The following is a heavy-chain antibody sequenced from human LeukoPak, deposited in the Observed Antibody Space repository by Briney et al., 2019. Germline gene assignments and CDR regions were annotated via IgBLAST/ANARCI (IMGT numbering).Heavy chain of an antibody. V-gene: IGHV3-21*01. Sequence: GGSLRLSCAASGFTFSNYGMNWVRQAPGKGLEWVSSISSSSSHIYYADSVKGRFTISRDNTKNSLYLQMNSLRAEDTAVYYCARDLLMDVWGQGTTVTVSS. CDR3: ARDLLMDV. CDR2: ISSSSSHI. CDR1: GFTFSNYG. J-gene: IGHJ6*02.